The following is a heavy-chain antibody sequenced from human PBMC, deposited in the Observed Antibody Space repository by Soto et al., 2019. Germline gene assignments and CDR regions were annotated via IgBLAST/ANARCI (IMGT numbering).Heavy chain of an antibody. V-gene: IGHV3-23*01. J-gene: IGHJ3*02. CDR1: GFTFRSFA. Sequence: GGSLRLSCAASGFTFRSFAMSWVRQAPGTGLEWVSAIRGSGATTYYPDSVKGRFTISRDNSKNTLYLQMNSLRAEDTAVYYCAKSREDVIAANHDAFDIWGPGTMVTVSS. CDR2: IRGSGATT. CDR3: AKSREDVIAANHDAFDI. D-gene: IGHD6-13*01.